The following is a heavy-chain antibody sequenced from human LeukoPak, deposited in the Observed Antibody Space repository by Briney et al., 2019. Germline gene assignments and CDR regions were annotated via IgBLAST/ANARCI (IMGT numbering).Heavy chain of an antibody. CDR1: GFTFGGYG. CDR2: LAYDGSRA. D-gene: IGHD1-14*01. CDR3: TRYNNDHFDY. Sequence: GGSLRLSCAGSGFTFGGYGMHWFRQTPGKGLEWVAVLAYDGSRAFYADSVKGRFTISTDNSKNTMSVQMDDLRAEGTAVYYCTRYNNDHFDYWGQGTLVTVSS. V-gene: IGHV3-33*01. J-gene: IGHJ4*02.